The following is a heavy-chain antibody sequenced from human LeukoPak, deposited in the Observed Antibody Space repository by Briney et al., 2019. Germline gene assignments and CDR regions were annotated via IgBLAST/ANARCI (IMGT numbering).Heavy chain of an antibody. J-gene: IGHJ4*02. CDR2: ISGSGGGT. Sequence: GGSLRLSCAASGFTFSSYAMSWVRQAPGKGPEWVSGISGSGGGTYYAASVKGRFTISRDNSKNTLYLQMTSLRVDDTAVYYCVKVLEQWLAFDYWGQGTLVTVSS. CDR3: VKVLEQWLAFDY. D-gene: IGHD6-19*01. CDR1: GFTFSSYA. V-gene: IGHV3-23*01.